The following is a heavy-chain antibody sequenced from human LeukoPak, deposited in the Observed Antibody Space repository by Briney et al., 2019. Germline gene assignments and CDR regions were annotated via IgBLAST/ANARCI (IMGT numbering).Heavy chain of an antibody. CDR1: GGSISSYY. CDR2: IYYSGTT. J-gene: IGHJ4*02. Sequence: SETLSLTCTVSGGSISSYYWSWIRQPPGKGLEWIGYIYYSGTTKYNPSLRSRVTISVDTSKNQFSLKLNSVTAADTAVYYCARHLRAMAAFDYWGQGTLVTVSS. V-gene: IGHV4-59*08. D-gene: IGHD5-18*01. CDR3: ARHLRAMAAFDY.